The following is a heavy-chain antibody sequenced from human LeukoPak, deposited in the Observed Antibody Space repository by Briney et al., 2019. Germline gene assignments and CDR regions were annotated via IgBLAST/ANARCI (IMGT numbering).Heavy chain of an antibody. D-gene: IGHD6-19*01. J-gene: IGHJ5*02. V-gene: IGHV3-21*01. CDR3: ARVSQQWLVSHL. CDR2: ISSSSSYI. CDR1: GFTFSSYS. Sequence: KPGGSLRLSCAASGFTFSSYSMNWVRQAPGKGLEWVSSISSSSSYIYYADSVKGRFTISRDNAKNSLYLQMNSLRAEDTAVYYCARVSQQWLVSHLWGQGTLVTVSS.